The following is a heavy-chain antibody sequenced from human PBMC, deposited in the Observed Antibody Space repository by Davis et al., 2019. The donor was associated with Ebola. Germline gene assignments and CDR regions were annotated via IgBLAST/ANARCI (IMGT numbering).Heavy chain of an antibody. D-gene: IGHD2-2*01. CDR1: GYTFTSYY. Sequence: ASVKVSCKASGYTFTSYYMHWVRQAPGQGLEWMGIINPNGGSTSSAQKFQGRVTMTRDTSTSTVYMELSSLRSEDTAVYYCARGEPAAMSSGWFDPWGQGTLVTVSS. J-gene: IGHJ5*02. CDR2: INPNGGST. CDR3: ARGEPAAMSSGWFDP. V-gene: IGHV1-46*01.